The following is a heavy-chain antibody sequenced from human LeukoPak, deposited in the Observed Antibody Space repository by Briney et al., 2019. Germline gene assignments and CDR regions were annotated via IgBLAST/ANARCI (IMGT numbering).Heavy chain of an antibody. J-gene: IGHJ6*02. CDR2: IYYSGST. Sequence: PSETLSLTCTVPGGSVSSGSYYWSWIRQPPGKGLEWIGYIYYSGSTNHNPSLKSRVTISVDTSKNQFSLKLSSVTAADTAVYYCARDPVDSYGPPSGMDVWGQGTTVTVSS. CDR1: GGSVSSGSYY. V-gene: IGHV4-61*01. CDR3: ARDPVDSYGPPSGMDV. D-gene: IGHD5-18*01.